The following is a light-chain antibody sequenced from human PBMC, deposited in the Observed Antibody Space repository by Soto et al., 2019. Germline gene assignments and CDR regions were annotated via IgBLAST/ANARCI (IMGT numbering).Light chain of an antibody. J-gene: IGKJ2*01. CDR1: QSISSW. V-gene: IGKV1-5*01. CDR2: DAS. CDR3: QQYNSYSPMYT. Sequence: DIHITQSPSTLSASVGDRVTITCRASQSISSWLAWYQQKPGKAPKLLIYDASSLESGVPSRFSGSGSGTEFTLTISSLQPDDFATYYCQQYNSYSPMYTFGQGTKVDIK.